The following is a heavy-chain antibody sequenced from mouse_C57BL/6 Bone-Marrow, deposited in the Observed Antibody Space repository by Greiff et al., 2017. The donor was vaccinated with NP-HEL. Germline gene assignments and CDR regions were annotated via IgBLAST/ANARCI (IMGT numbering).Heavy chain of an antibody. CDR2: ISDGGSYT. Sequence: EVKVVESGGGLVKPGGSLKLSCAASGFTFSSYAMSWVRQTPEKRLEWVATISDGGSYTYYPDNVKGRFTISRDNAKNNLYLQMSHLKSEDTAMYYCAIYYYGSSHWYFDVWGTGTTVTVSS. D-gene: IGHD1-1*01. V-gene: IGHV5-4*03. J-gene: IGHJ1*03. CDR1: GFTFSSYA. CDR3: AIYYYGSSHWYFDV.